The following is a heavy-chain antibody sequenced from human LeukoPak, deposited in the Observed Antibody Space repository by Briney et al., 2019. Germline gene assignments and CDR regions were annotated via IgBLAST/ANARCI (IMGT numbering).Heavy chain of an antibody. D-gene: IGHD3-16*02. V-gene: IGHV4-39*01. CDR3: ARGSYRYYFDY. Sequence: SETLSLTCTVSGGSISSRSYYWGWIRQPPGKGLEWIGSISYSGTTYYNPSLESRVTMSVDTSKNQFSLKLTSVTAADTAVYYCARGSYRYYFDYWGQGTLVTVSS. J-gene: IGHJ4*02. CDR1: GGSISSRSYY. CDR2: ISYSGTT.